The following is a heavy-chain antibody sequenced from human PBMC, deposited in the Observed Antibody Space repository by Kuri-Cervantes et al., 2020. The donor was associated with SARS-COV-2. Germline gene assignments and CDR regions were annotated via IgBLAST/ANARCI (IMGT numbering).Heavy chain of an antibody. CDR1: GYTLTELS. CDR3: ARSDDYGDYGFGHFDY. Sequence: ASVKVSCKVSGYTLTELSMHWVRQAPGQGLEWMGIINPSGGSTSYAQKFQGRVTMTRDTSTSTVYMELSSLRSEDTAVYYCARSDDYGDYGFGHFDYWGQGTLVTVSS. V-gene: IGHV1-46*01. D-gene: IGHD4-17*01. J-gene: IGHJ4*02. CDR2: INPSGGST.